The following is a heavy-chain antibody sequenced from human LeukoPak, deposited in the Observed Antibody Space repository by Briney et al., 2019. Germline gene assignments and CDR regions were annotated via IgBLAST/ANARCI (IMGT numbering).Heavy chain of an antibody. CDR3: AKLPIVVVPSTSFDI. CDR1: GGSISSSSYY. CDR2: INYSGTT. Sequence: SETLSLTCTVSGGSISSSSYYWGWIRQPPGKGLEWIGSINYSGTTYYNPSLKSRVTISVDTSKNQFSLKLSSVTAADTAVYYCAKLPIVVVPSTSFDIWGQGTMVTVSS. J-gene: IGHJ3*02. D-gene: IGHD2-2*01. V-gene: IGHV4-39*01.